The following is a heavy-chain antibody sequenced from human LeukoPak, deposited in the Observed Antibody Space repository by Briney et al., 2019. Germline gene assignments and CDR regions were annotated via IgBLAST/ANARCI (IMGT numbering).Heavy chain of an antibody. CDR2: ISGSGGST. CDR3: AKERITMVRGVSQIFDY. D-gene: IGHD3-10*01. CDR1: GFTFSSYA. Sequence: PGGSLRLSCAASGFTFSSYAMSWVRQAPGKGLEWVSAISGSGGSTYYADSVKGRFTISRDNSKNTLCLQMNSLRAEDTAVYYCAKERITMVRGVSQIFDYWGQGTLVTVSS. J-gene: IGHJ4*02. V-gene: IGHV3-23*01.